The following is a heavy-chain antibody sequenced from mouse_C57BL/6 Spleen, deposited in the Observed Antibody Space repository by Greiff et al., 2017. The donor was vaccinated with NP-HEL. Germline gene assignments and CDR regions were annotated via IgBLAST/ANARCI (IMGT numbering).Heavy chain of an antibody. CDR2: IYPGSGST. D-gene: IGHD1-1*01. CDR3: ARYYGSSPHWYFDV. J-gene: IGHJ1*03. Sequence: QVQLQQSGAELVKPGASVKMSCKASGYTFTSYWITWVKQRPGQGLEWIGDIYPGSGSTNYNEKFKSKATLTVDTSSSTAYMQLSSLTSEDSAVYYCARYYGSSPHWYFDVWGTGTTVTVSS. V-gene: IGHV1-55*01. CDR1: GYTFTSYW.